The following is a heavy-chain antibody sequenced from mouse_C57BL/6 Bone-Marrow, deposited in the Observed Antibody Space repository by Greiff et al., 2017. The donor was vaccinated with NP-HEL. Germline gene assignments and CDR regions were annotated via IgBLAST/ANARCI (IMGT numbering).Heavy chain of an antibody. CDR1: GFTFSDFY. Sequence: DVKLVESGGGLVQSGRSLRLSCATSGFTFSDFYMEWVRQAPGKGLEWIAASRNKANDYTTEYSASVKGRFIVSRDTSQSILYLQMNALRAEDTAIYYCARDQTAQADYYAMDYWGQGTSVTVSS. J-gene: IGHJ4*01. CDR2: SRNKANDYTT. V-gene: IGHV7-1*01. CDR3: ARDQTAQADYYAMDY. D-gene: IGHD3-2*02.